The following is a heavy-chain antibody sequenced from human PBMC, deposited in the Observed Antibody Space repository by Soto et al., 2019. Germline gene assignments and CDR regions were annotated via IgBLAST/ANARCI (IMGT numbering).Heavy chain of an antibody. CDR3: ASTKDETLYFDY. V-gene: IGHV4-39*01. D-gene: IGHD2-15*01. J-gene: IGHJ4*02. CDR2: IHYSGST. Sequence: PSETLSLTCTVSGDSISITSYYWGWVRQPPGKGLEWIGSIHYSGSTHYNPSLQSRVTISGDASKKQFSLKLSSVTAADTAVYYCASTKDETLYFDYWGQGTLVTVSS. CDR1: GDSISITSYY.